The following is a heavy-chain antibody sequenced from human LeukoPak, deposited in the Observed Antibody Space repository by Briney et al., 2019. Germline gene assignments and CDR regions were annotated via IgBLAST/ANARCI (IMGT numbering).Heavy chain of an antibody. CDR3: ARDQLFYPHVVPHMDV. Sequence: EASVKVSCRASGGTFSSYAISWVRQAPGQGLEWMGGIIPIFGTANYAQKFQGRVTVTTDESTSTAYMELSSLRSEDTAVYYCARDQLFYPHVVPHMDVWGKGTTVTVSS. J-gene: IGHJ6*03. V-gene: IGHV1-69*05. CDR1: GGTFSSYA. D-gene: IGHD2-15*01. CDR2: IIPIFGTA.